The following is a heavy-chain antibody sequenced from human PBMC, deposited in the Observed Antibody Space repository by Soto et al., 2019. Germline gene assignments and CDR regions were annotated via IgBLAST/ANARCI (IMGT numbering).Heavy chain of an antibody. CDR2: IIPIFGTA. CDR3: ARDPLARPPQTGYYYGMDV. J-gene: IGHJ6*02. Sequence: SVKVSCKASGGTFSSYSISWVRQAPGEGLEWMGGIIPIFGTANYAQKFQGRVTITADESTSTAYMELSSLRSEDTAVYYCARDPLARPPQTGYYYGMDVWGQGTTVTVSS. D-gene: IGHD6-6*01. CDR1: GGTFSSYS. V-gene: IGHV1-69*13.